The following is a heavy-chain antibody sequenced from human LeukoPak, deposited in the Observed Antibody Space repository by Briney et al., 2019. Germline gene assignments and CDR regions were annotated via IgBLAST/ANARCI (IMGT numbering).Heavy chain of an antibody. Sequence: SGTTLVNHTQTLTLTCTFSGFSLSDAAVGVHWIRRPPGKALEWLALVYWNDDNKYSPSLRSRLTVTKDSSKNQVVLTMTNMDPVDTATYYCTHSSGWTTDFWGQGILVTVSS. CDR2: VYWNDDN. CDR3: THSSGWTTDF. CDR1: GFSLSDAAVG. V-gene: IGHV2-5*01. D-gene: IGHD6-19*01. J-gene: IGHJ4*02.